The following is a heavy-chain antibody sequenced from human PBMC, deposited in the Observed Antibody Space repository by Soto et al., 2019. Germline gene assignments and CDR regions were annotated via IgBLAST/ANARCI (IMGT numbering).Heavy chain of an antibody. CDR1: GGSISGSYYY. V-gene: IGHV4-39*01. CDR3: ARGSFSGKVGIAVTFYYYGMDV. CDR2: VFYTGFT. D-gene: IGHD6-19*01. Sequence: PSETLSLTCAVSGGSISGSYYYWGWLRQSPGKGPEWIGSVFYTGFTSYNPSLESRVSVSVDTSKNQFSLKVSGVSAADTAVYYCARGSFSGKVGIAVTFYYYGMDVWGQGTTVTVSS. J-gene: IGHJ6*02.